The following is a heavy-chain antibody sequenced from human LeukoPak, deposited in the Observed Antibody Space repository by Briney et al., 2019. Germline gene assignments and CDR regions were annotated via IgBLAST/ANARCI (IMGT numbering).Heavy chain of an antibody. D-gene: IGHD3-10*01. CDR3: TKETAFYYSSGSSFYMDI. CDR2: ISWDGRSP. J-gene: IGHJ4*02. Sequence: GGSLRLSCAASGFTFDKYTMHWVRQPPGKGLEWVSLISWDGRSPYYADSVRGRLTISRDNSKNSLYLQMNGLKTEDTALYYCTKETAFYYSSGSSFYMDIWGQGTLVTVSS. CDR1: GFTFDKYT. V-gene: IGHV3-43*01.